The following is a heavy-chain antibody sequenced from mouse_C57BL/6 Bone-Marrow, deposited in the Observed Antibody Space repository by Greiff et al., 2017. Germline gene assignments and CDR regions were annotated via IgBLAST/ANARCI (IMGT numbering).Heavy chain of an antibody. V-gene: IGHV1-82*01. J-gene: IGHJ4*01. D-gene: IGHD2-4*01. CDR3: ERSVDYDYDSTYYAMDY. CDR2: IYPGDGDT. CDR1: GYAFSSSW. Sequence: VQLQQSGPELVKPGASVKISCKASGYAFSSSWMNWVKQRPGKGLEWIGRIYPGDGDTNYNGKFKGKATLTADKSSSTAYMQLSSLTSEDSAVYFCERSVDYDYDSTYYAMDYWGQGTSVTVSS.